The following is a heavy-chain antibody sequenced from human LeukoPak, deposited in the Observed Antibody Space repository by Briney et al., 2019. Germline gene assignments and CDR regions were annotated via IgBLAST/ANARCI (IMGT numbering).Heavy chain of an antibody. CDR1: GFTFSSYW. CDR2: IKEDGSEK. Sequence: WGSLTLSCAASGFTFSSYWMSWVRQAPGKGLEWVANIKEDGSEKYYVDSVKGRFTISRDNAKNSLYLQMNSLRDEDTAIYYCAREIGSAARGRWGQGTLVTVSS. V-gene: IGHV3-7*05. D-gene: IGHD6-13*01. CDR3: AREIGSAARGR. J-gene: IGHJ4*02.